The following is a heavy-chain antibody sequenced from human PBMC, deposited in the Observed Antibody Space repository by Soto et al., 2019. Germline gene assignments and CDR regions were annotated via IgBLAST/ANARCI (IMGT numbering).Heavy chain of an antibody. CDR3: ARESRTMVRWGLDY. D-gene: IGHD4-17*01. J-gene: IGHJ4*02. CDR2: IYNDGST. CDR1: GGSISSYY. V-gene: IGHV4-59*01. Sequence: PSETLSLTCTVSGGSISSYYYSWIRQPPGKGLEWIGYIYNDGSTNYNPSLKSRVTMSVDTSKNQLSLKLTSVTAADTAVYYCARESRTMVRWGLDYWGQGILVTVSS.